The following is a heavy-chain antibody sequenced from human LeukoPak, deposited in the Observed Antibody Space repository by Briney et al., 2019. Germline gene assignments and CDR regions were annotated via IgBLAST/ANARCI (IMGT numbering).Heavy chain of an antibody. D-gene: IGHD3-10*01. CDR1: GGSISSYY. CDR2: IYYSGST. CDR3: ARVRTPYGYYGMDV. Sequence: SETLSLTCTVSGGSISSYYWGWIRQPPGKGLEWIGYIYYSGSTNYNPSLKSRVTISVDTSKNQFSLELSSVTAADTAVYYCARVRTPYGYYGMDVWGQGTTVTVSS. V-gene: IGHV4-59*08. J-gene: IGHJ6*02.